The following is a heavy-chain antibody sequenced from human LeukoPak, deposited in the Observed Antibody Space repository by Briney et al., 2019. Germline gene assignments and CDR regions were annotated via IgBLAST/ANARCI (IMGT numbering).Heavy chain of an antibody. J-gene: IGHJ4*02. V-gene: IGHV7-4-1*02. CDR2: INTNTGNP. Sequence: ASVKVSCKASGYTFTSYAMNWVRQAPGQGLEWMGWINTNTGNPTYAQGFTGRFVFSLDTSVSTAYLQISSLKAEDTAVYYCARGSNVGGYSSGWPDYWGQGTLVTVSS. D-gene: IGHD6-19*01. CDR1: GYTFTSYA. CDR3: ARGSNVGGYSSGWPDY.